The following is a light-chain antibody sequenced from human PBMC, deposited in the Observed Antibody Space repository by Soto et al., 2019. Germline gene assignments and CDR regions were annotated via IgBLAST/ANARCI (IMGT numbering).Light chain of an antibody. CDR2: EVS. CDR3: NSYRNTDTVV. CDR1: SNDVGGYNH. Sequence: QSALTQPASVSGSPGQSITISCTGTSNDVGGYNHVSWYQQLPGKAPKLIIYEVSYRPLGVSNRFSGSKSGNTASLSISGLQAEDAADYYCNSYRNTDTVVFGRGTQLTVL. J-gene: IGLJ2*01. V-gene: IGLV2-14*01.